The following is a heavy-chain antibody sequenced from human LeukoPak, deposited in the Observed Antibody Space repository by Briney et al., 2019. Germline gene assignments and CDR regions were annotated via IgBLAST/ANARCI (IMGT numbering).Heavy chain of an antibody. CDR3: ARAPYGGGYYYYAMDV. CDR2: IYYSGST. J-gene: IGHJ6*02. D-gene: IGHD3-16*01. Sequence: PSETLSFTCTVSGGSISSGGYYWSWIRQHPGKGLEWIGYIYYSGSTYYNPSLKSRVTISVDTSKNQFSLKLSSVTAADTAVYYCARAPYGGGYYYYAMDVWGQGTTVTVSS. V-gene: IGHV4-31*03. CDR1: GGSISSGGYY.